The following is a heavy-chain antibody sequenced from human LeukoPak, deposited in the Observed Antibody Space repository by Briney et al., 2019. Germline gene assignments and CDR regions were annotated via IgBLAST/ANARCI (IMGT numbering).Heavy chain of an antibody. CDR3: ASLGWLAGYYPQSYGMDV. CDR2: IIPIFGTA. CDR1: GGTFSSYA. Sequence: ASVKVSCKASGGTFSSYAISWVRQAPGQGLEWMGGIIPIFGTANYAQKFQGRVTITADKSTSTAYMELSSPRSEDTAVYYCASLGWLAGYYPQSYGMDVWGKGTTVTVSS. J-gene: IGHJ6*04. D-gene: IGHD3-9*01. V-gene: IGHV1-69*06.